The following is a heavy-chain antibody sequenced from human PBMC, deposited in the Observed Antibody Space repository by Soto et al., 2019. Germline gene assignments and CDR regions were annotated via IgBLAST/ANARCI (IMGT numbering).Heavy chain of an antibody. CDR1: GFTFANAW. J-gene: IGHJ4*02. Sequence: EVQLVESGGGLVKPGWSLRLSCAASGFTFANAWMNWVRQAPGKGLEWVGRIESKTDGGTTDYAAPVKGRFTISRDDSRNTLYLQMNSLKTEDSAMYYCIKSNYFDSGNYPQAPFDHWGQGTLVTVSS. D-gene: IGHD3-10*01. CDR3: IKSNYFDSGNYPQAPFDH. V-gene: IGHV3-15*07. CDR2: IESKTDGGTT.